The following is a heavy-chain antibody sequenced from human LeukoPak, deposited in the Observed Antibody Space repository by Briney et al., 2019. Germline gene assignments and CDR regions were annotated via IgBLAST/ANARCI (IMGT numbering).Heavy chain of an antibody. CDR1: SYSISSGFY. J-gene: IGHJ3*02. D-gene: IGHD3-22*01. Sequence: SQTLSLTCSVSSYSISSGFYWGWIGQPPGKGREWIGSIFHSGSTYYNPSPKSRVTISLDTSKNQFSLKLTSVTAADTAVYYCAKDLGGYFDSSRNDAFDIWGQGTMVTVSS. CDR3: AKDLGGYFDSSRNDAFDI. V-gene: IGHV4-38-2*02. CDR2: IFHSGST.